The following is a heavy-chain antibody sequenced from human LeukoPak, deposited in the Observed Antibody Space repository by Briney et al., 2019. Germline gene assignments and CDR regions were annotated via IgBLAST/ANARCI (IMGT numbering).Heavy chain of an antibody. J-gene: IGHJ4*02. CDR2: IKQDGSEI. CDR3: ARGPTYYNDSSGCYYFDY. CDR1: GFTFSHYW. D-gene: IGHD3-22*01. Sequence: GGSLRLSCVAYGFTFSHYWMTWVRQAPGKEPEWVANIKQDGSEIFYVDSVRGRFTISRDNAKNSLYLQMNSLRAEDTAVYYCARGPTYYNDSSGCYYFDYWGQGTLVTVSS. V-gene: IGHV3-7*04.